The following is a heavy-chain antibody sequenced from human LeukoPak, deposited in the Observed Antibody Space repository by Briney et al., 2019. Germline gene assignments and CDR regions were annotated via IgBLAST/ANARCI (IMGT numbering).Heavy chain of an antibody. D-gene: IGHD3-10*01. V-gene: IGHV3-33*01. CDR2: IWYDGSNK. CDR3: ARIYGSGSSKSYNFDY. J-gene: IGHJ4*02. CDR1: GFTFSSYG. Sequence: GRSLRLSCAASGFTFSSYGMHWVRQAPGKGLEWVAVIWYDGSNKYYADSVKGRFTISRDNSKNTLYLQMNSLRAEDTAVYYCARIYGSGSSKSYNFDYWGQGTLVTVSS.